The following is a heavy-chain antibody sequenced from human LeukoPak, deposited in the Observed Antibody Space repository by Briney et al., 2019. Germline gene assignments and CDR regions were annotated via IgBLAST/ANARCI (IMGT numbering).Heavy chain of an antibody. Sequence: PGRSLRLSCAASGFTFSSYAMHWVRQAPGKGLEWVAVISYDGSNKYYADSVKGRFTISRDNSKNTLYLQMNSLRAEDTAVYYCAREESITMIVVVITVFDYWGQGTLVTVSS. J-gene: IGHJ4*02. V-gene: IGHV3-30-3*01. CDR3: AREESITMIVVVITVFDY. CDR1: GFTFSSYA. CDR2: ISYDGSNK. D-gene: IGHD3-22*01.